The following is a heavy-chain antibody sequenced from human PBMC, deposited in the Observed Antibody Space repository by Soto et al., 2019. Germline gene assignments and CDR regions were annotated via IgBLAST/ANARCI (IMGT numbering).Heavy chain of an antibody. V-gene: IGHV4-59*01. CDR3: ARAGIQLWSIYYFDH. D-gene: IGHD5-18*01. CDR1: GGSISSYY. Sequence: SETLSLTCTVSGGSISSYYWSWIRQPPGKGLEWIGYIYYSGSTNYNPSLKSRVTISVDTSKNQFSLKLSSVTAADTAVYYCARAGIQLWSIYYFDHWGQGTLVTVSS. CDR2: IYYSGST. J-gene: IGHJ4*02.